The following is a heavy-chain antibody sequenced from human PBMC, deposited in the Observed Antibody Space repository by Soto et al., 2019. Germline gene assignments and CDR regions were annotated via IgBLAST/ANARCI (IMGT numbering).Heavy chain of an antibody. D-gene: IGHD3-3*01. CDR1: GYTFTDYF. CDR3: AIDGDFWISYSPNGGFTGCAH. Sequence: ASVKVSCKASGYTFTDYFIHWVRQAPGQGLEWMARINPNTGATDSAQKFQGRVTMTRDSSINTAYMELTGLGFDDTAVYYCAIDGDFWISYSPNGGFTGCAHWGQGTQVTVSS. CDR2: INPNTGAT. J-gene: IGHJ4*02. V-gene: IGHV1-2*06.